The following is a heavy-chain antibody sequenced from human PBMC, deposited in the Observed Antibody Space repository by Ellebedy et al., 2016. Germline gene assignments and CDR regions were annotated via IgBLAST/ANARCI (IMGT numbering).Heavy chain of an antibody. CDR1: GGSINSYY. D-gene: IGHD3-3*01. Sequence: SETLSLTCTVSGGSINSYYWGWIRQPPGRGLEWIGYIHYTGNTNYNPSLKSRVTISLDTSKTQFSLHVSSLTAADTAVYYCARYKGLLESYNWFDPWGQGTLVTVSS. V-gene: IGHV4-59*01. CDR3: ARYKGLLESYNWFDP. CDR2: IHYTGNT. J-gene: IGHJ5*02.